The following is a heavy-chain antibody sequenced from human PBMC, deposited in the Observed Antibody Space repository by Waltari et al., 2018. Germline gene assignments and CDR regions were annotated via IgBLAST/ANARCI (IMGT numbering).Heavy chain of an antibody. Sequence: QVQLQQWGAGLLKPSETLSLTCVIHSGSFSGFHWSWLRQPPGQGLEWIGESLPSVGTNYNPSLNGRGTMSVDTFNNQFSLKLVSVDAADTAVYYCARGGDCGGDCVLGYWGQGTLVTVSS. CDR3: ARGGDCGGDCVLGY. D-gene: IGHD2-21*02. V-gene: IGHV4-34*01. CDR2: SLPSVGT. CDR1: SGSFSGFH. J-gene: IGHJ4*02.